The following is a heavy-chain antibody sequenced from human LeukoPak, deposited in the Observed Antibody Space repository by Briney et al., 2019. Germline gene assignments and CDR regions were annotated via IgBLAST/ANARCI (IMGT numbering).Heavy chain of an antibody. D-gene: IGHD3-22*01. Sequence: GGSLRLSCAASGFTFSSYGMHWVRQAPGKGLEWVAVISYDGSNKYYADSVKGRFTISRDNSKNTLYLQMNSLRAEDTAVYYCAKDRYYYDSSGSIYFDYWGQGTLVTVSS. CDR2: ISYDGSNK. J-gene: IGHJ4*02. CDR3: AKDRYYYDSSGSIYFDY. V-gene: IGHV3-30*18. CDR1: GFTFSSYG.